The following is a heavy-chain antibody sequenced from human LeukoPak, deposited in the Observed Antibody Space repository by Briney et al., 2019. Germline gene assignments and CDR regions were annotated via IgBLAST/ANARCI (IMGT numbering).Heavy chain of an antibody. D-gene: IGHD3-16*02. CDR1: GGSISSYY. J-gene: IGHJ3*02. CDR3: ARVVRPGGFDI. V-gene: IGHV4-59*08. Sequence: SSETLSLTCTVSGGSISSYYWSWIRQPPGKGLEWIGYIYYSGSTNYNPSLKSRVTVSVDTSKNQFSLKLSSVTAADTAVYYCARVVRPGGFDIWGRGTMVTVSS. CDR2: IYYSGST.